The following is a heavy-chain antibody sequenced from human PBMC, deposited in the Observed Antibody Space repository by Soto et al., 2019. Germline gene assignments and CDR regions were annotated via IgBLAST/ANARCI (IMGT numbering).Heavy chain of an antibody. D-gene: IGHD3-16*01. CDR1: GFTFSTYW. CDR2: LDQDGSER. V-gene: IGHV3-7*01. Sequence: EVQLVESGGGLVQPGGSLRLSCAASGFTFSTYWMTWVRRPPGKGLEWVANLDQDGSERYYVESVRGRFTISRDNAKNSLCLQMNSLRAEDTAVYYCVCGGNFFVYWGQGTLVTVSP. CDR3: VCGGNFFVY. J-gene: IGHJ4*02.